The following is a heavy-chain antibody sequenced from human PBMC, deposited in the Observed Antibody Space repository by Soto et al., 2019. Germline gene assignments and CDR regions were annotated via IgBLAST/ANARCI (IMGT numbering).Heavy chain of an antibody. D-gene: IGHD2-15*01. CDR2: RYYSEST. Sequence: SETLSLTCTVSVGSITTGGYYWSWIRQLPGKGLEWIGHRYYSESTYYNPSLKSRVSISLDTSKNQFSLKLSFVTAADTAMYYCARTKCSGGSCYSWSLDYWGQGTPVTVSS. CDR1: VGSITTGGYY. CDR3: ARTKCSGGSCYSWSLDY. J-gene: IGHJ4*02. V-gene: IGHV4-31*03.